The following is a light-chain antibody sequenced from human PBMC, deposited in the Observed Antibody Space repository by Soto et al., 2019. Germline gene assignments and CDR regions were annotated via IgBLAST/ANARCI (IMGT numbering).Light chain of an antibody. CDR3: SSYAGRNNFV. J-gene: IGLJ1*01. Sequence: QSALTQPPSASGSPGQSVTISCTGTSSDVGGYNYVSWYQQHPGKAPKLMIYEVTKRPSGVPDRFSGSKSGNTASLTVSGLQAGDEADYYCSSYAGRNNFVFGTGTKLTVL. CDR1: SSDVGGYNY. CDR2: EVT. V-gene: IGLV2-8*01.